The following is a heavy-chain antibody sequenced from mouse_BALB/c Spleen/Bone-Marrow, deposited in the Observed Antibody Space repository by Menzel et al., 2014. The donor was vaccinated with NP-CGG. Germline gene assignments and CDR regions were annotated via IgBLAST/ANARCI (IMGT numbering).Heavy chain of an antibody. V-gene: IGHV1-67*01. CDR3: ASYGSSYYAMDY. CDR1: GYTFTDYA. D-gene: IGHD1-1*01. CDR2: ISTYSGNT. Sequence: QVQLQQSGPELVRPGVSVKISCKGSGYTFTDYAMHWVKQSHAKSLEWIGVISTYSGNTNYNQKFKGKATMTVDKFSSTAYTELARLTSEDSAIYYCASYGSSYYAMDYWGQGTSVTVSS. J-gene: IGHJ4*01.